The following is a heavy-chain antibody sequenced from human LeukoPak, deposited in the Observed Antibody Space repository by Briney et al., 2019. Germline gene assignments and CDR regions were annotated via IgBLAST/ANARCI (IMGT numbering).Heavy chain of an antibody. CDR2: ISSSSSYI. D-gene: IGHD6-19*01. CDR1: GFTFSSYS. CDR3: ARDPSVDSSGWNSDY. V-gene: IGHV3-21*01. Sequence: GGSLRLSCAASGFTFSSYSMNWVRQAPGKGLEWVSSISSSSSYIYYADSVKGRFTISRDNAKNSLYPQMNSLRAEDTAVYYCARDPSVDSSGWNSDYWGQGTLVTVSS. J-gene: IGHJ4*02.